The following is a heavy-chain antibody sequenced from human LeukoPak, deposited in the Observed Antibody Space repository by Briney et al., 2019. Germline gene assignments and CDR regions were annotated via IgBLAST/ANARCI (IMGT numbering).Heavy chain of an antibody. Sequence: PGGSLRLSCAAAGFTFDDYAMPWVRQAPGKGLEWLSSISWNSGSTGYADSVKGRFTISRDNAKNSLYLQMNSLRAEDTALYYCAKDAGYSYGYVDYWGQGTLVTVSS. J-gene: IGHJ4*02. CDR1: GFTFDDYA. CDR3: AKDAGYSYGYVDY. D-gene: IGHD5-18*01. CDR2: ISWNSGST. V-gene: IGHV3-9*01.